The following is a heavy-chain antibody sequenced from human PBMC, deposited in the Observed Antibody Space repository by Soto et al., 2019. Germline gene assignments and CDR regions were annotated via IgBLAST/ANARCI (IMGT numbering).Heavy chain of an antibody. J-gene: IGHJ6*01. CDR2: IMPVFPTS. D-gene: IGHD2-15*01. CDR3: ARDKARQQVAGNYYYIIDH. CDR1: GGTFRTSA. V-gene: IGHV1-69*12. Sequence: QVQLVQSGAEVKKPGSSVKVSCKTSGGTFRTSAISWVRKAPGQGLEWMGGIMPVFPTSDYAQKFQGRVTITADESTSTAYMELSRLRSEDTTLYYCARDKARQQVAGNYYYIIDHWGPGTTVTVSS.